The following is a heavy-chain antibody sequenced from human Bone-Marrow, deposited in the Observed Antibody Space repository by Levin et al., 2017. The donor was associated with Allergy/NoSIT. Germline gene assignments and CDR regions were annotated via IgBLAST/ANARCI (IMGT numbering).Heavy chain of an antibody. CDR2: ISGSGGST. CDR1: GFTFSSYA. D-gene: IGHD6-19*01. J-gene: IGHJ4*02. Sequence: LSLTCAASGFTFSSYAMSWVRQAPGKGLEWVSAISGSGGSTYYADSVKGRFTISRDNSKNTLYLQMNSLRAEDTAVYYCAKDRIAVAAPHYYFDYWGQGTLVTVSS. V-gene: IGHV3-23*01. CDR3: AKDRIAVAAPHYYFDY.